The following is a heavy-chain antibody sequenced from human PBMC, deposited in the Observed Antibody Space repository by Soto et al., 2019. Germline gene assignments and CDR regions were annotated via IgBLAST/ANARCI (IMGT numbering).Heavy chain of an antibody. CDR3: ARKGSGDPRDYLTFHL. CDR2: IDYSGST. J-gene: IGHJ5*02. CDR1: GGSFSGYY. D-gene: IGHD4-17*01. V-gene: IGHV4-34*01. Sequence: LSLTCSVYGGSFSGYYWSWIRQPPGEVLAWIGTIDYSGSTNYNPSLMSRVTISVDTSKNQFSLKLNSGTAADTAVYYCARKGSGDPRDYLTFHLWGPGILVTVSS.